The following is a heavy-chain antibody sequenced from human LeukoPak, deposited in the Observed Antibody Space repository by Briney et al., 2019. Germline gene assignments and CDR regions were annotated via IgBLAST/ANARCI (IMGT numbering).Heavy chain of an antibody. Sequence: GGSLRLSCAASGFTFSSYGMHWVRQAPGKGLEWVAFIRYDGSNKYYADSVKGRFTISRDNSKNTLYLQMNSLRAEDTAVYYCAKVYDSSGEAFDYWGQGTLVTVPS. D-gene: IGHD3-22*01. CDR2: IRYDGSNK. CDR3: AKVYDSSGEAFDY. J-gene: IGHJ4*02. V-gene: IGHV3-30*02. CDR1: GFTFSSYG.